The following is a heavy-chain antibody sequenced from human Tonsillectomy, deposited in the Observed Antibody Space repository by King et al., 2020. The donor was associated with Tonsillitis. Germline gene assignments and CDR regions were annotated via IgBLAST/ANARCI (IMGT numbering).Heavy chain of an antibody. J-gene: IGHJ4*02. CDR1: GFTFSDYY. Sequence: VQLVESGGGLVKPGGSLRLSCAASGFTFSDYYMSWIPQAPGKGLEWVSYISSSSSYTNCSDSVKGRCTISREHAKNSLYLQMNSLRAEDTAVYYCARSGNYYDSSGYPRYWGQGTLVTVSS. D-gene: IGHD3-22*01. V-gene: IGHV3-11*05. CDR2: ISSSSSYT. CDR3: ARSGNYYDSSGYPRY.